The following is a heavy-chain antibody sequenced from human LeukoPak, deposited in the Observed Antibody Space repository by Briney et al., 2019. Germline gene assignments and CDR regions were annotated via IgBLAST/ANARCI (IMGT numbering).Heavy chain of an antibody. D-gene: IGHD2-2*01. Sequence: GGSLRLSCAASGLTFSSYSMNWVRQAPGKGLEWVSSISSSSSYIYYADSVKGRFTISRDNAKNSLYLQMSSLRAEDTAVYYCARSGWGHQLLGWGQGTLVTVSS. CDR3: ARSGWGHQLLG. CDR2: ISSSSSYI. CDR1: GLTFSSYS. V-gene: IGHV3-21*01. J-gene: IGHJ4*02.